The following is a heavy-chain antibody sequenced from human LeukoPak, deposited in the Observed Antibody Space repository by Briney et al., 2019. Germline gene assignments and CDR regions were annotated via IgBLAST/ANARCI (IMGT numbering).Heavy chain of an antibody. Sequence: SVKVSCKASGGTFSSYAISWVRQAPGQGLEWVGGIIPIFGTANYAQKFQGRVTTTADESTSTAYMELSSLRSEDTAVYYCATGLGYCSSTSCPRVAYWGQGTLVTVSS. J-gene: IGHJ4*02. CDR2: IIPIFGTA. CDR3: ATGLGYCSSTSCPRVAY. D-gene: IGHD2-2*01. CDR1: GGTFSSYA. V-gene: IGHV1-69*13.